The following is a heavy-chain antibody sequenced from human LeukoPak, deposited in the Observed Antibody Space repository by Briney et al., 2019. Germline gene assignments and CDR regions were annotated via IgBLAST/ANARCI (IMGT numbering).Heavy chain of an antibody. CDR2: INHSGST. D-gene: IGHD6-13*01. J-gene: IGHJ4*02. CDR3: ARAPRIAAAGIFDY. V-gene: IGHV4-34*01. Sequence: PSETLSLTCAVYGGSFSGYYWSRIRQPPGKGLEWIGEINHSGSTNYNPSLKSRVTISADTSKNQFSLKLSSVTAADTAVYYCARAPRIAAAGIFDYWGQGTLVTVSS. CDR1: GGSFSGYY.